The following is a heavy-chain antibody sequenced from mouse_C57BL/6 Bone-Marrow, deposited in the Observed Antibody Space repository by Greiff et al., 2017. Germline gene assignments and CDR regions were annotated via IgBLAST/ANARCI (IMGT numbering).Heavy chain of an antibody. D-gene: IGHD3-2*02. V-gene: IGHV1-69*01. CDR3: AKEVSSGFYAMDY. CDR1: GYTFTSYW. J-gene: IGHJ4*01. CDR2: IDPSDSYT. Sequence: QVQLQQPGAELVMPGASVKLSCKASGYTFTSYWMHWVKQRPGQGLEWIGEIDPSDSYTNYNQKFKGKSTLTVDKSSSTAYMQLSSLTSEDAAVYNCAKEVSSGFYAMDYWGQGTSVTVSS.